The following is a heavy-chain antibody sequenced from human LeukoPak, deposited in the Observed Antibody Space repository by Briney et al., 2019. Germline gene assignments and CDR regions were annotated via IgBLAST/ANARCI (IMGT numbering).Heavy chain of an antibody. CDR3: AKDRLMGSSWYYLDY. D-gene: IGHD6-13*01. J-gene: IGHJ4*02. V-gene: IGHV3-23*01. CDR2: ISGSGGST. Sequence: GGSLRLSCAASGFTFSSYAMSWVRQAPGKGLEWVSTISGSGGSTYYVDSVKGHFTISRDNSKNTLYLQMNSLRAEDTAVYYCAKDRLMGSSWYYLDYWGQGTLVTVSS. CDR1: GFTFSSYA.